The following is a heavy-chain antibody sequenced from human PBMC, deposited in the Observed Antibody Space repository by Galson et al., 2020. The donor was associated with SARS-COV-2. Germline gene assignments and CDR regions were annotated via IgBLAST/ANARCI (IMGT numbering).Heavy chain of an antibody. CDR3: AKSYGNWVSAFDY. V-gene: IGHV3-23*01. CDR1: GFSFSSYA. CDR2: ISGSGGST. J-gene: IGHJ4*02. Sequence: GSLKISCAASGFSFSSYAMSWVRQAPGKGLEWVSAISGSGGSTYYADSVKGRFTISRDNSKNTLYLQMNSPRAEDTAVYYCAKSYGNWVSAFDYWGQGTLVTVSS. D-gene: IGHD5-18*01.